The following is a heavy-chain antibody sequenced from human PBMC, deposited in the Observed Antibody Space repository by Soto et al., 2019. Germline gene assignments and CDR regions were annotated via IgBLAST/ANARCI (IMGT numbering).Heavy chain of an antibody. V-gene: IGHV1-18*01. CDR1: GYTFTSYG. D-gene: IGHD5-12*01. Sequence: GASVKVSCKSSGYTFTSYGISWVRQAPGQGREWMGLINTRNGNTKYTQKFQGRVNITRDTSASTGYMEVSSLRSEDTAVYYCARDSQYTGSHDAFEVGGQGTQVTVSS. J-gene: IGHJ3*01. CDR2: INTRNGNT. CDR3: ARDSQYTGSHDAFEV.